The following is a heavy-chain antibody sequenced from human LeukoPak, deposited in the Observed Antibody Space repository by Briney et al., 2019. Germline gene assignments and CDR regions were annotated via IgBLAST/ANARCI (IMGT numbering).Heavy chain of an antibody. CDR1: GGSISTYY. Sequence: SETLSLTCTVSGGSISTYYWSWVRQSPGRGLEWIGHIYYSGSTNYNPSLKSRVAMSVDTSKNQFSLKLNSVTAANTAVYYCARGTTRGGYDDYWGQGTLVTVSS. CDR2: IYYSGST. J-gene: IGHJ4*02. V-gene: IGHV4-59*01. CDR3: ARGTTRGGYDDY. D-gene: IGHD5-12*01.